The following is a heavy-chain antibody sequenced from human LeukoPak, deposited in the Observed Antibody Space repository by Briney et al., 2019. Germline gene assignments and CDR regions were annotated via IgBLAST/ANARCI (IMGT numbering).Heavy chain of an antibody. D-gene: IGHD3-22*01. CDR1: GGTFSSYA. J-gene: IGHJ4*02. CDR2: IIPIFGTA. CDR3: ARVGYYDSSGYYDNYFDY. V-gene: IGHV1-69*13. Sequence: SVKVSCKASGGTFSSYAISWVRQAPGQGLEWMGGIIPIFGTANYAQKFQGRVTITADESTSTAYMELSSLRSEDTAVYYCARVGYYDSSGYYDNYFDYWGQGTLVTVSS.